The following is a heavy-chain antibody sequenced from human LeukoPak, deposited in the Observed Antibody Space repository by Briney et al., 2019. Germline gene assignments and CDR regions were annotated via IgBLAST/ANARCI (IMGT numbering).Heavy chain of an antibody. CDR3: AREESSGSPFDY. CDR1: GYTFTGYH. J-gene: IGHJ4*02. D-gene: IGHD6-19*01. Sequence: ASVKVSCKASGYTFTGYHMHWVRQAPGQGLEWMGRINPNSGGTNYAQKFQGRVTMTRDTSISTAYMELSRLRSDDTAAYYCAREESSGSPFDYWGQGTLVTVSS. CDR2: INPNSGGT. V-gene: IGHV1-2*06.